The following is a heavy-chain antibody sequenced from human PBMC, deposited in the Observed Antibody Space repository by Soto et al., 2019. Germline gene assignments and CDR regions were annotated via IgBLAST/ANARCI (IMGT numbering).Heavy chain of an antibody. CDR3: ARDYYYDITGPLDY. J-gene: IGHJ4*02. CDR1: GYTFSSYG. Sequence: GASVKVSCKASGYTFSSYGISWVRQAPGQGLEWMGWISTFNGHTQYAQKFQGRVAMTTDASTSTVYMELRSLRSDDTAVYYCARDYYYDITGPLDYWGQGTLVTVSS. D-gene: IGHD3-22*01. V-gene: IGHV1-18*01. CDR2: ISTFNGHT.